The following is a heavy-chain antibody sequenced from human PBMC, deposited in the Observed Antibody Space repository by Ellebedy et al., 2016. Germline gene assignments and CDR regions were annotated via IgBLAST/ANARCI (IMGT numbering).Heavy chain of an antibody. CDR3: TKAKAIRHCSVNSCYTPFES. CDR1: GFSFDDYT. J-gene: IGHJ4*02. V-gene: IGHV3-43*01. D-gene: IGHD2-15*01. Sequence: GGSLRLSXAASGFSFDDYTMHWVRQPPGKSLQWVSLINWDGVSRYYEDSVKGRFTISRDNSKNSLYLQMNSLRTEDTGMYYCTKAKAIRHCSVNSCYTPFESWGQGTLVTVSS. CDR2: INWDGVSR.